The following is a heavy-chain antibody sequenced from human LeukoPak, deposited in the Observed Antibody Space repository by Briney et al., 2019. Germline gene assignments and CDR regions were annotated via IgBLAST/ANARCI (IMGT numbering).Heavy chain of an antibody. J-gene: IGHJ6*02. D-gene: IGHD1-26*01. Sequence: GRSLRLSCAASGFTLCSYAMHWVRQAPGKGLEGVAVISYDGSNKYYADSVKGRFTISRDNSKNTLYLQMNSLRAEDTAVYYCARVYSGSYFLYYYYGMDVWGQGTTVTVSS. V-gene: IGHV3-30-3*01. CDR2: ISYDGSNK. CDR1: GFTLCSYA. CDR3: ARVYSGSYFLYYYYGMDV.